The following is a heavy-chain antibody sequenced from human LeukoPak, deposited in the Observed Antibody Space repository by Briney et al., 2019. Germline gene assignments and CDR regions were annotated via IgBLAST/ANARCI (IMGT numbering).Heavy chain of an antibody. CDR1: GFTFSSYE. D-gene: IGHD2-15*01. CDR3: ARDEKDGPLWY. V-gene: IGHV3-48*03. J-gene: IGHJ4*02. CDR2: ISSSGSTI. Sequence: GGSLRLSCAASGFTFSSYEMNWVRQAPGKGLEWVSYISSSGSTIYNADSVKGRFTISRDNAKNSLYLQMNSLRAEDTAIYYCARDEKDGPLWYWGQGILVFVSS.